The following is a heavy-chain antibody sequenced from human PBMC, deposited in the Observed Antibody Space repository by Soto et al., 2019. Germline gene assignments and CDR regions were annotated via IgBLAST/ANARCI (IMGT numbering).Heavy chain of an antibody. J-gene: IGHJ4*02. Sequence: GGSLRLSCAASGFTFSSYWMHWVRQAPGKGLVWVSRINSDGSSTSYADSVKGRFTISRDNAKNTLYLQMNSLRAEDTAVYYCAREGCSGRSCYGRGYFDYSGKGTRVTVS. CDR3: AREGCSGRSCYGRGYFDY. V-gene: IGHV3-74*01. CDR1: GFTFSSYW. D-gene: IGHD2-15*01. CDR2: INSDGSST.